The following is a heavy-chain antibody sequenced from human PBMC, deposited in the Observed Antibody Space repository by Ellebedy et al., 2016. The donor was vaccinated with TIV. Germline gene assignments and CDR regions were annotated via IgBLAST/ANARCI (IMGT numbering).Heavy chain of an antibody. CDR1: GFTFSSYG. CDR3: AREIIYGGYYFDY. Sequence: GESLKISXAASGFTFSSYGMHWVRQAPGKGLEWVAVIWSDGTTKYYSDSVRGRFTISRDNSKYTLYLQMNSRRAEDTAVYYCAREIIYGGYYFDYWGQGTLVTVSS. CDR2: IWSDGTTK. J-gene: IGHJ4*02. D-gene: IGHD4-23*01. V-gene: IGHV3-33*01.